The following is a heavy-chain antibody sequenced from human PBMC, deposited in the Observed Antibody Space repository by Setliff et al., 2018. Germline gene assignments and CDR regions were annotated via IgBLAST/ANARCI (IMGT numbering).Heavy chain of an antibody. CDR2: ISASSSTI. D-gene: IGHD2-15*01. V-gene: IGHV3-48*01. CDR3: ARDLDGGNGHDL. CDR1: GFTFSRYS. Sequence: GGSLSLSCAASGFTFSRYSMNWVRQGPGKGLEWVSYISASSSTIYYSGSVEGRFTISRDNAKNSLFLQMNGLRADDTAVYYCARDLDGGNGHDLWGRGTLVTV. J-gene: IGHJ5*02.